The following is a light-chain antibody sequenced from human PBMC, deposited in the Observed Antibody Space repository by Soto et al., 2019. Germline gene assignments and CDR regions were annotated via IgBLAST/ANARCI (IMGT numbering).Light chain of an antibody. CDR1: QKISGY. Sequence: DIVLTQSPATLSLSPGQRATLSCRASQKISGYLAWYQQKPGQAPRLLIYDASNRATGIPVRFSGSGSGTDYTLTVSRLEPEDFAVYYCHQYGSSPTTLGQGTKVDIK. J-gene: IGKJ1*01. V-gene: IGKV3-20*01. CDR3: HQYGSSPTT. CDR2: DAS.